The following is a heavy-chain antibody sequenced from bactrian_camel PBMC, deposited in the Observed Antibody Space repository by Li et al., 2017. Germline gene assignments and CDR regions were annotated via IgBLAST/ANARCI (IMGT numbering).Heavy chain of an antibody. Sequence: QLVESGGGSVQPGGSPRLSCAASGFTFTNYWMHWVRQGPGKGLEWVSSSSSGALSLVYADSVKGRFTISRDNAKNTVYLLMNSLKPEDTAVYYCVKPNPDARGGFDHWGQGTQVTVS. V-gene: IGHV3S25*01. CDR1: GFTFTNYW. CDR2: SSSGALSL. D-gene: IGHD1*01. CDR3: VKPNPDARGGFDH. J-gene: IGHJ4*01.